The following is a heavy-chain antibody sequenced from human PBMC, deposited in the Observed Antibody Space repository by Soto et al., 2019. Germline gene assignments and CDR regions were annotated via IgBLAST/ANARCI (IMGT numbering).Heavy chain of an antibody. D-gene: IGHD3-3*01. Sequence: SETLSLTCAVSGYSISSGYYWGWIRQPPGKGLEWIGSIYHSGSTYYNPSLKSRVTISVDTSKNQFSLKLSSVTAADTAVYYCARGPPYYDFWSGFSYYFDYWGQGTLVPASP. J-gene: IGHJ4*02. CDR2: IYHSGST. CDR1: GYSISSGYY. V-gene: IGHV4-38-2*01. CDR3: ARGPPYYDFWSGFSYYFDY.